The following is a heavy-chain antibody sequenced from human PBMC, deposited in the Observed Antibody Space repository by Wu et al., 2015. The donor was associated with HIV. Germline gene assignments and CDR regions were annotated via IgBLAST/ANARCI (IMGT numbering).Heavy chain of an antibody. V-gene: IGHV1-2*02. J-gene: IGHJ4*02. Sequence: QVQLVQSGAEVKKPGASVKVSCKASGYTFTGYYMHWVRQAPGQGLEWMGWINPNSGGTSYAQKFQGRVTMTRDTSISTAYMELSRLRSDDTAVYYCAEGGAKYSSSWYYFDYVGPGNAGHRLL. CDR2: INPNSGGT. CDR1: GYTFTGYY. D-gene: IGHD6-13*01. CDR3: AEGGAKYSSSWYYFDY.